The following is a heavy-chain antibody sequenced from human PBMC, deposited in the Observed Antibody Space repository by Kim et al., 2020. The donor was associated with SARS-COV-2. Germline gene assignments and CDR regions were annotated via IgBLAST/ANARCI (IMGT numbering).Heavy chain of an antibody. Sequence: GGSLRLSCAASGSGFTVTNTHMTWVRQAPGKGLEWVSVIYTDGSTYYADSVKGRFTISRDNSKNTLYFQMNSLTADDTAVYYCARGKYYFDYWGQGTLVTVSS. CDR1: GSGFTVTNTH. CDR3: ARGKYYFDY. CDR2: IYTDGST. J-gene: IGHJ4*02. V-gene: IGHV3-53*01.